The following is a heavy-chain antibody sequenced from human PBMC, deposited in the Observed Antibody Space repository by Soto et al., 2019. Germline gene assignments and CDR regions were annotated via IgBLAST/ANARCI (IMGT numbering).Heavy chain of an antibody. CDR2: ISYDGSNK. CDR3: AKGDIVVVVAATPLNYYYGMDV. V-gene: IGHV3-30*18. Sequence: QVQLVESGGGVVQPGRSLRLSCAASGFTFSSYGMHWVRQAPGKGLEWVAVISYDGSNKYYADSVKGRFTISRDNSKNTLYLQMNSLRAEDTAVYYCAKGDIVVVVAATPLNYYYGMDVWGQGTTVTVSS. J-gene: IGHJ6*02. D-gene: IGHD2-15*01. CDR1: GFTFSSYG.